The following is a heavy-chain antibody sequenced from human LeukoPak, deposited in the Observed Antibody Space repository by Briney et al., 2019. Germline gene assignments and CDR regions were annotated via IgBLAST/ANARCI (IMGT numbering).Heavy chain of an antibody. CDR1: GFTFSSYW. CDR2: IKQDGGEK. CDR3: ARVRGGLLRFLEWLRGTDFDY. D-gene: IGHD3-3*01. V-gene: IGHV3-7*01. J-gene: IGHJ4*02. Sequence: GGSLRLSCAASGFTFSSYWMSWVRQAPGKGLEWVANIKQDGGEKYYVDSVKGRFTISRDNAKNSLYLQMNSLRAEDTAVYYCARVRGGLLRFLEWLRGTDFDYWGQGTLVTVSS.